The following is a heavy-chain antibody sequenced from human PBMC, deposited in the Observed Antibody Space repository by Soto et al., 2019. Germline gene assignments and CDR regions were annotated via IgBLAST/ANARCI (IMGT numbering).Heavy chain of an antibody. Sequence: SETLSLTCAVSGYSISSGYYWGWIRQTPGKGLEWIASIYHSGSTYYNPSLKSRVTISVDSSKNHFSLKLTSVPAADTAVYYFARGAATVTPGWFDPWGQGITVPASS. D-gene: IGHD4-17*01. CDR1: GYSISSGYY. CDR2: IYHSGST. V-gene: IGHV4-38-2*01. J-gene: IGHJ5*02. CDR3: ARGAATVTPGWFDP.